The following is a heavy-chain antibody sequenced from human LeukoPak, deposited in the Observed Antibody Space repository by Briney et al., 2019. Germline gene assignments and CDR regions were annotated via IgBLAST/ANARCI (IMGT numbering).Heavy chain of an antibody. Sequence: PGGSLRLSCAASGFTFTNAWMYWVRQAPGKGLEWVSAISGSGGSTYYADSVKGRFTISRDNSKNTLYLQMNSLRAEDTAVYYCAKLGYSSGWYSFFDYWGQGTLVTVSS. CDR3: AKLGYSSGWYSFFDY. D-gene: IGHD6-19*01. CDR2: ISGSGGST. V-gene: IGHV3-23*01. J-gene: IGHJ4*02. CDR1: GFTFTNAW.